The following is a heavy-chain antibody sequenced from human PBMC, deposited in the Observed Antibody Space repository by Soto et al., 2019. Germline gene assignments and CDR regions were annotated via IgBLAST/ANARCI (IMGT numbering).Heavy chain of an antibody. V-gene: IGHV1-69*01. CDR2: IIPIFGTA. D-gene: IGHD5-12*01. J-gene: IGHJ6*02. CDR1: GGTFSSYS. Sequence: GGSVKGSCKAFGGTFSSYSFSWVRQAPGQGLEWVGGIIPIFGTANYAQKFQGRVTITADESTSTAYMELSSLRSEDTAVYYCASTGGYDYFGWATVRPYGMDVWGQGTTVTVSS. CDR3: ASTGGYDYFGWATVRPYGMDV.